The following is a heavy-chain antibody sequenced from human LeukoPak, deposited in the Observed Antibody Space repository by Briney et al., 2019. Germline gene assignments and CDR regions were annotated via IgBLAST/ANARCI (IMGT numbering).Heavy chain of an antibody. V-gene: IGHV3-33*01. J-gene: IGHJ4*02. CDR2: IWYDGSNK. D-gene: IGHD5-24*01. CDR3: ARDTNYLSGGVLGY. Sequence: GRSLRLSCAASGFTFSGYGMHWVRQAPGKGLEWVAVIWYDGSNKYYADSVKGRFTISRDNSKNTLYLQMNSLSAEDTAVYYCARDTNYLSGGVLGYWGQGTLVTVSS. CDR1: GFTFSGYG.